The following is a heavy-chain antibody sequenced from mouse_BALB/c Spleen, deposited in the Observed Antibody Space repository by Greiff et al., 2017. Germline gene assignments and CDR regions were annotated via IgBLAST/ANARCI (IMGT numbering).Heavy chain of an antibody. Sequence: EVNLVESGGGLVKPGGSLKLSCAASGFTFSSYAMSWVRQSPEKRLEWVAEISSGGSYTYYPDTVTGRFTISRDNAKNTLYLEMSSLRSEDTAMYYCARDDYDVRKTYWGQGTLVTVSA. CDR3: ARDDYDVRKTY. V-gene: IGHV5-9-4*01. CDR2: ISSGGSYT. D-gene: IGHD2-4*01. CDR1: GFTFSSYA. J-gene: IGHJ3*01.